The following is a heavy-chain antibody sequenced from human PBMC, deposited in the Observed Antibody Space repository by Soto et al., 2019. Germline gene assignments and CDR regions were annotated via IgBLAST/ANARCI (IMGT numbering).Heavy chain of an antibody. J-gene: IGHJ4*02. D-gene: IGHD3-22*01. CDR3: ASSITMIVY. CDR2: LYPRGDS. V-gene: IGHV3-66*01. Sequence: PGGSLRLSCVASGFAVRTNYMIWVRQAPGKGLEWVSVLYPRGDSKYADSVMGRFTISRDNSKNTLYLQMNSLRAEDTAVYYCASSITMIVYWGQGTLVTVSS. CDR1: GFAVRTNY.